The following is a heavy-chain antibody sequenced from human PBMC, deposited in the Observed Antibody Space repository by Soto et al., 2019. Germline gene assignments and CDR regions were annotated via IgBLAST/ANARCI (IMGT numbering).Heavy chain of an antibody. CDR3: AKILQLGDYAYYYYGMDV. CDR2: ISYDGSNK. Sequence: PGGSLRLSCAASGFTFSSYGMHWVRQAPGKELEWVAVISYDGSNKYYADSVKGRFTISRDSSKNTLYLQMNSLRAEDTAVYYCAKILQLGDYAYYYYGMDVWGQGTTVTVSS. D-gene: IGHD4-17*01. V-gene: IGHV3-30*18. CDR1: GFTFSSYG. J-gene: IGHJ6*02.